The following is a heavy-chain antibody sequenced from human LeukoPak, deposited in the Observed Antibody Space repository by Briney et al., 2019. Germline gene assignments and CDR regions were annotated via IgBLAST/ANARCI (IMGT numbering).Heavy chain of an antibody. CDR3: ARVLRGGSGSYYDIDAFDI. CDR2: IYYSGST. J-gene: IGHJ3*02. Sequence: PSETLSLTCTVSGVSISSYYWSWIRQPPGKGLEWIGYIYYSGSTNYNPSLKSRVTISVDTSKNQFSLKLSSVTAADTAVCYCARVLRGGSGSYYDIDAFDIWGQGTMVTVSS. V-gene: IGHV4-59*01. D-gene: IGHD3-10*01. CDR1: GVSISSYY.